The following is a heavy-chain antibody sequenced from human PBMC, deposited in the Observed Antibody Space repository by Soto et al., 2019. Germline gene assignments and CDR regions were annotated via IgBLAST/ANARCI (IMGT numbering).Heavy chain of an antibody. CDR3: ARTFPGQLTTRAGYYYGMDV. V-gene: IGHV1-18*01. CDR2: ISAYNGNT. CDR1: GYTFTSYG. D-gene: IGHD6-13*01. J-gene: IGHJ6*02. Sequence: QVQLVQSGAEVKKPGASVKVSCKASGYTFTSYGISWVRQAPGQGLEWMGWISAYNGNTNYAQKLQGRVTMTTDTSTSTAYMELRSLRSDDTAVYYCARTFPGQLTTRAGYYYGMDVWGQGTTVTVSS.